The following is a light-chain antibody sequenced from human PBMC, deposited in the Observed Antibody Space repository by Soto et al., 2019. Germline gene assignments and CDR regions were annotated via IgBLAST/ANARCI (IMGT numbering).Light chain of an antibody. Sequence: EVVLTQSPGTLSLSPGQRATLSCRASQSVSSAYLSWYQQRPGQAPRLLISGASSRAAGIPDRFSGSGSGTDFTLTISKLEPEDAAVYYCQQCGGAPYTFGQGTKLEIK. V-gene: IGKV3-20*01. CDR2: GAS. CDR3: QQCGGAPYT. J-gene: IGKJ2*01. CDR1: QSVSSAY.